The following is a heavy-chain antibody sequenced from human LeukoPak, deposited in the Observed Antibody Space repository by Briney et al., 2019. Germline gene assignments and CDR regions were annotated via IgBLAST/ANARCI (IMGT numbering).Heavy chain of an antibody. Sequence: PGGSLRLSCAASGFTFRSYAMSWVRQAPGKGLEWVANIKQDGSEKYYVDSVKGRFTISRDNAKNSLYLQMNSLRAEDTAVYYCARDQWLQSYHYMDVWGKGTTVTVSS. J-gene: IGHJ6*03. V-gene: IGHV3-7*01. D-gene: IGHD5-18*01. CDR1: GFTFRSYA. CDR3: ARDQWLQSYHYMDV. CDR2: IKQDGSEK.